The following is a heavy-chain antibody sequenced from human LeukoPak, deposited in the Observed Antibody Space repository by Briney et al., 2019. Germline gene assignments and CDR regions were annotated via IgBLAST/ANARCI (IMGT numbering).Heavy chain of an antibody. CDR1: GLAFSAYK. V-gene: IGHV3-74*01. J-gene: IGHJ4*02. CDR3: VVGGSPGY. CDR2: ISTDGYTT. D-gene: IGHD2-15*01. Sequence: GSLRLSCAASGLAFSAYKMHWVRQAPRKGLVWVSRISTDGYTTDYADFVQGRFTASRDNTKNTWSLEMNSLRAEDTAVYYCVVGGSPGYWGQGTLVTVSS.